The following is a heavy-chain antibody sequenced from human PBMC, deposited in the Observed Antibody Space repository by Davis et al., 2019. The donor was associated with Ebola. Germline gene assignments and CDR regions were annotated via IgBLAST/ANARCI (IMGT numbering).Heavy chain of an antibody. V-gene: IGHV1-46*01. CDR3: AKSEQLVLPDY. J-gene: IGHJ4*02. D-gene: IGHD6-6*01. CDR1: GYTFTSYY. CDR2: INPSGGST. Sequence: ASVKVSCKASGYTFTSYYMHWVRQAPGQGLEWMGIINPSGGSTSYAQKFQGRVTMTRDTSTSTVYMELSSLRSEDTAVYYCAKSEQLVLPDYWGQGTTVTVSS.